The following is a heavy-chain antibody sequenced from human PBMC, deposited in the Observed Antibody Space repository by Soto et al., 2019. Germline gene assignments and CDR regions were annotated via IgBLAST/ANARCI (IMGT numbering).Heavy chain of an antibody. D-gene: IGHD3-22*01. Sequence: QVQLQESGPGLVKPSQTLSLTCTVSGGSISSGGYYWSWIRQHPGKGLEWIGYIYYSGSTYYNPSLKSRVTISVDTSKNQFSLKLSSVTAADTTVYYCARAPRITYYYDSSGYYPTFDYWGQGTLVTVSS. V-gene: IGHV4-31*03. J-gene: IGHJ4*02. CDR3: ARAPRITYYYDSSGYYPTFDY. CDR1: GGSISSGGYY. CDR2: IYYSGST.